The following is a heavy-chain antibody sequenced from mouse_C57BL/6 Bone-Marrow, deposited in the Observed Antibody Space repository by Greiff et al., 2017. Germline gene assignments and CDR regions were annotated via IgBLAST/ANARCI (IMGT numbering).Heavy chain of an antibody. CDR3: TRGVYYYGSAWYFDV. J-gene: IGHJ1*03. CDR1: GYTFTSYW. Sequence: VQLQQSGTVLARPGASVKMSCKTSGYTFTSYWMHWVKQRPGQGLEWIGAIYPGNSDTSYNQKFKGKAKLTAVTSASTAYMELSSLTNEDSAVSYCTRGVYYYGSAWYFDVWGTGTTVTVSS. V-gene: IGHV1-5*01. D-gene: IGHD1-1*01. CDR2: IYPGNSDT.